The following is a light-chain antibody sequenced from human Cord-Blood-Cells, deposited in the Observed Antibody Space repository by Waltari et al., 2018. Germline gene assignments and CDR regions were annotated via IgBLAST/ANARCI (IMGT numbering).Light chain of an antibody. CDR2: GAY. V-gene: IGKV3-15*01. CDR1: QSVSSN. CDR3: QQYNNWPPLT. J-gene: IGKJ4*01. Sequence: EIVMTQSPATLSVSPGERATLSCRTSQSVSSNLAWYQLKPGQAPRHLIYGAYTRATGIPARFSGSGSGTEFTLTISSLQSEDFAVYYCQQYNNWPPLTFGGGTKVEIK.